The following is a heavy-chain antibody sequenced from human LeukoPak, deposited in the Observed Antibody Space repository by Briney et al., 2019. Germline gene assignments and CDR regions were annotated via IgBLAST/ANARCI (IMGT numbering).Heavy chain of an antibody. CDR3: AKGPMGAIYRGSDAFDF. Sequence: SETLSLTCTVSGGSISSSSYYWGWIRQPPGKGLEWIGSIYDSGSTYYNPSLKSRVTISVDTSKNQFSLKLSSVTAANTAVYSWAKGPMGAIYRGSDAFDFWGQGTMVTVSS. J-gene: IGHJ3*01. V-gene: IGHV4-39*01. CDR2: IYDSGST. D-gene: IGHD3-10*01. CDR1: GGSISSSSYY.